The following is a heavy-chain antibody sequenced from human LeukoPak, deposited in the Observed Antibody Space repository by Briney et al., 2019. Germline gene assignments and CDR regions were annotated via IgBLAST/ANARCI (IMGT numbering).Heavy chain of an antibody. CDR2: IYSSGHT. CDR3: ARVGGDCSSTSCPLYYYYGMDV. D-gene: IGHD2-2*01. Sequence: SETLSLTCTVSGGSIGSYYWSWIRQPPGKGLEWIAYIYSSGHTNYNPSLKSRVTMSLDTSKNQFSLKLSSVTAADTAVYYCARVGGDCSSTSCPLYYYYGMDVWGQGTTVTVSS. V-gene: IGHV4-59*12. CDR1: GGSIGSYY. J-gene: IGHJ6*02.